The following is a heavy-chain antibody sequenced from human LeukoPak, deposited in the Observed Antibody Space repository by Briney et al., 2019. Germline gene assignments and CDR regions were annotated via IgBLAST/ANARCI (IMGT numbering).Heavy chain of an antibody. CDR1: GGSFSGYY. CDR2: INHSGST. Sequence: PSETLSLTCAVYGGSFSGYYWSWIRQPPGKGLEWIGEINHSGSTNYNPSLKSRVTISVDTSKNQFSLKLSSVTAADTAVYYCARKLKRYCSGGSCGYYFDYWSQGTLVTVSS. CDR3: ARKLKRYCSGGSCGYYFDY. V-gene: IGHV4-34*01. J-gene: IGHJ4*02. D-gene: IGHD2-15*01.